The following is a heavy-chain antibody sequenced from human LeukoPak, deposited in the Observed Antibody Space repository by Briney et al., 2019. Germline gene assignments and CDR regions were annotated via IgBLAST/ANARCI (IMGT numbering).Heavy chain of an antibody. D-gene: IGHD1-7*01. CDR2: INSDGSST. CDR3: ARGRVTNWNYFGDVIDFDY. V-gene: IGHV3-74*01. CDR1: GFTFSSYW. Sequence: PGGSLRLSCAASGFTFSSYWMHWVRHAPGKGLVWVSRINSDGSSTSYADSVKGRFTISRDNAKNTLYLQMNSLRAEDTAVYYCARGRVTNWNYFGDVIDFDYWGQGTLVTVSS. J-gene: IGHJ4*02.